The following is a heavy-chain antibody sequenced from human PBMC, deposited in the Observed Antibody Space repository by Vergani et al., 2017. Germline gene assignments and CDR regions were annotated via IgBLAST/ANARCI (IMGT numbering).Heavy chain of an antibody. J-gene: IGHJ5*02. V-gene: IGHV4-34*01. CDR1: RFTFSTYA. D-gene: IGHD1-7*01. CDR3: ARGTGTTRAYWFDP. CDR2: INHSGST. Sequence: VQLLESGGGLVQPGGSLRLSCAASRFTFSTYAMNWVRQPPGKGLEWIGEINHSGSTNYNPSLKSRLTISVDTSNHQFSVKLNSVTAADTAVYYCARGTGTTRAYWFDPWGQGTLVTGSS.